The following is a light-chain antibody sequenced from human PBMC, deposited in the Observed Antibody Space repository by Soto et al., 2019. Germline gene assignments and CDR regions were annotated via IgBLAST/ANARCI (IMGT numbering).Light chain of an antibody. CDR3: QSSENSNSYVV. CDR2: KDT. Sequence: SYELTQPPSVSVSPGQTASINCSGDALPKKYAYWYQQKPGQAPVLVMYKDTVRSSGIPERFSASSSGTTVTLTISGVQAEDEADYYCQSSENSNSYVVFGGGTKLTVL. CDR1: ALPKKY. J-gene: IGLJ2*01. V-gene: IGLV3-25*03.